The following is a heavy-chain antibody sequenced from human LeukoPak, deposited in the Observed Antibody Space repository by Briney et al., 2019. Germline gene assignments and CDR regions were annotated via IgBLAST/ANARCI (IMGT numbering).Heavy chain of an antibody. J-gene: IGHJ4*02. D-gene: IGHD4-23*01. Sequence: GGSLRLSCAASGFTFSSYAMSWVRQAPGKGLEWVSAISGSGGSTYYADSVKGRFTISRDNSKNTLYLQMNSLRAEDTAVYCCAKDPAYGGNSGGVYWGQGTLVTVSS. CDR1: GFTFSSYA. CDR3: AKDPAYGGNSGGVY. CDR2: ISGSGGST. V-gene: IGHV3-23*01.